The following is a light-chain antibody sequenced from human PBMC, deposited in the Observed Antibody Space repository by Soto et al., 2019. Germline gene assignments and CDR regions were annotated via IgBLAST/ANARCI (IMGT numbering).Light chain of an antibody. J-gene: IGKJ1*01. V-gene: IGKV1-9*01. CDR3: QQYNSYPWT. Sequence: DIQLTQSPSFLSASVGDRVTITCRASQGISRYLAWYQQKPGKAPKLLIYAASTLQSGVPSRFSGSGSGTEFTLTITSLQPDDFATYYCQQYNSYPWTFGQGTKVDI. CDR2: AAS. CDR1: QGISRY.